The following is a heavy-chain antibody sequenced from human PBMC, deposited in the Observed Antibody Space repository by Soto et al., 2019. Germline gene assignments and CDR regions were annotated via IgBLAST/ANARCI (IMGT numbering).Heavy chain of an antibody. V-gene: IGHV3-33*01. CDR2: IWNDGSNK. J-gene: IGHJ4*02. Sequence: QVQLVESGGGVVQPGRSLRLSCAASGFIFSSYGMHWVRQAPGKGLEWVAVIWNDGSNKYYGDSVKGRFTISRDNSKNMLSLQMDSLRAEDTALYYCARDLRLSRRGYDLEQAPAYWGRGTLVTVSS. CDR1: GFIFSSYG. D-gene: IGHD5-12*01. CDR3: ARDLRLSRRGYDLEQAPAY.